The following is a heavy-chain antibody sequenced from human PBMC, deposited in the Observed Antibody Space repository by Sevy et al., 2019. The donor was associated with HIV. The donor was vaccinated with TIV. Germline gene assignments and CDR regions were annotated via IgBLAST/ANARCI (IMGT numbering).Heavy chain of an antibody. Sequence: SETLSLTCAVSGGSISSNNWWNWVRQTPGKGLEWIGEIYHSGSTNRNPSLKSRVTISVDKSKNQFSLKLSSVTAADTAVYYCARGVGGYCNSTSCHVDYWGQGTLVTVSS. D-gene: IGHD2-2*03. CDR2: IYHSGST. V-gene: IGHV4-4*02. CDR1: GGSISSNNW. CDR3: ARGVGGYCNSTSCHVDY. J-gene: IGHJ4*02.